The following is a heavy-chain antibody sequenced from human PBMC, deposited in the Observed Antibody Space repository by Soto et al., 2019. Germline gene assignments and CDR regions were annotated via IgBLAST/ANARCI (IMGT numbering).Heavy chain of an antibody. D-gene: IGHD6-19*01. J-gene: IGHJ1*01. CDR1: GYTFTSYG. Sequence: SVKVSCKASGYTFTSYGISWVRQAPGQGLEWMGWISAYNGNTNYAQKLQGRVTMTTDTSTSTAYMELRSLRSDDTAVYYCARDNLAVAGTYYVAGSFQHWGQGTLVTVSS. V-gene: IGHV1-18*04. CDR3: ARDNLAVAGTYYVAGSFQH. CDR2: ISAYNGNT.